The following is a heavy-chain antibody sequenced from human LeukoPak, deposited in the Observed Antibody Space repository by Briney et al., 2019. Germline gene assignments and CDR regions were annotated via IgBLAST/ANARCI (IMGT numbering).Heavy chain of an antibody. CDR2: INWNGRIT. CDR1: GFTFDDYA. D-gene: IGHD5-18*01. J-gene: IGHJ6*03. Sequence: GGSLRLSCAASGFTFDDYAMNWVRQVPGGGLGWVSGINWNGRITEYADSVKDRFTISRQNTKNSLYLYMNNLGGEDTALYFCARGSVQLWLRDTYYYMDVWGKGTTVTVSS. CDR3: ARGSVQLWLRDTYYYMDV. V-gene: IGHV3-20*04.